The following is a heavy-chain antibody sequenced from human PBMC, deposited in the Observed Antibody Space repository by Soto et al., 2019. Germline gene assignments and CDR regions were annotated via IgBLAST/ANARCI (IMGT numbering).Heavy chain of an antibody. D-gene: IGHD3-9*01. CDR1: GGSISSSSYY. J-gene: IGHJ4*02. CDR2: IYYSGST. CDR3: ARRESYDILTGYYYFDY. Sequence: SETLSLTCTVSGGSISSSSYYWGWIRQPPGKGLEWIGSIYYSGSTYYNPSLKSRVTISVDTSKNQFSLKLSSVTAADTAVYYCARRESYDILTGYYYFDYWGQGTLVTVSS. V-gene: IGHV4-39*01.